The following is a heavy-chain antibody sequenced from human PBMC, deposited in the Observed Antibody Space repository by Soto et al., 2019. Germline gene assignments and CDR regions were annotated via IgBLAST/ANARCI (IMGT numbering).Heavy chain of an antibody. J-gene: IGHJ3*02. V-gene: IGHV1-69*02. Sequence: QVQLVQSGAEVKKPGSSVKVSCKASGGTFSSYTISWVRQAPGQGLEWMGRIIPILGIANYAQKFQGRVTITSDKSTSTAYMELSSLRSEDTAVYYCAGLPGDYGGDFDIWGQGTMVTVSS. CDR2: IIPILGIA. CDR1: GGTFSSYT. D-gene: IGHD4-17*01. CDR3: AGLPGDYGGDFDI.